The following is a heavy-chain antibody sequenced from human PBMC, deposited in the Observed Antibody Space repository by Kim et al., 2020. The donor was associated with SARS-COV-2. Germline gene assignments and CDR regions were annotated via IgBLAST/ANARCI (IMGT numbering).Heavy chain of an antibody. Sequence: EINYVDSVKGRFPISRDHDKNSLYLQMNSLRVEDTAVYYCARDRAMGATDYWGQGTLVTVSS. CDR2: EI. J-gene: IGHJ4*02. CDR3: ARDRAMGATDY. D-gene: IGHD1-26*01. V-gene: IGHV3-7*01.